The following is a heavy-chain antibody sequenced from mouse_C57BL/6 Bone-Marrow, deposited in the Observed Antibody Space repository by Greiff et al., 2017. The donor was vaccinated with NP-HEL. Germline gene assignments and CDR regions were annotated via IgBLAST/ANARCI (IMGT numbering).Heavy chain of an antibody. CDR2: IDPSDSYT. J-gene: IGHJ2*01. CDR1: GYTFTSYW. V-gene: IGHV1-59*01. Sequence: QVQLQQPGAELVRPGTSVKSSCKASGYTFTSYWMHWVKQRPGQGLEWIGVIDPSDSYTNYNQKFKGKATLTVDKSSSTAYMQLSSLTSEDSAVYYCTRSPIYYGDYWGQGTTLTVSS. CDR3: TRSPIYYGDY. D-gene: IGHD2-1*01.